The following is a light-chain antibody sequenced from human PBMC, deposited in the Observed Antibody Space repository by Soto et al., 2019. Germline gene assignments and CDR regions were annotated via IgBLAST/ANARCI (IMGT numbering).Light chain of an antibody. CDR2: TAS. V-gene: IGKV1-12*01. CDR3: QQTDSFPIT. J-gene: IGKJ5*01. CDR1: HDIITW. Sequence: DIQMTQSPSSVTASVGDRVTITCRASHDIITWLAWCQQKPGKAPNLLIYTASNLQSGVPSRFSGSGTGTHFNLTISRLQPEDFGTYYCQQTDSFPITIGQGTRLKIK.